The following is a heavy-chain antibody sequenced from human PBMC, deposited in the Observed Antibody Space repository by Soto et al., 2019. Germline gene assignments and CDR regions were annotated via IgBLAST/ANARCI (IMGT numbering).Heavy chain of an antibody. V-gene: IGHV3-23*01. J-gene: IGHJ4*02. CDR2: ISGSGGST. CDR1: GFTFSSYA. Sequence: GGSLRLSCAASGFTFSSYAMSWVRQAPGKGLEWVSAISGSGGSTYYADSVKGRFTISRDNSKNTLYLQMNSLRAEDTAVYYCAKDGNPYYYDSSGEGYFDYWGQGTLVTVSS. CDR3: AKDGNPYYYDSSGEGYFDY. D-gene: IGHD3-22*01.